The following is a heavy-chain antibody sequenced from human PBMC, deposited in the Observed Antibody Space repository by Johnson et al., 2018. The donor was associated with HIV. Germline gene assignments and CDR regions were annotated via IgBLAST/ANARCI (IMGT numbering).Heavy chain of an antibody. CDR1: GFTVSNNY. CDR3: ARGSWAFSI. J-gene: IGHJ3*02. CDR2: IYSGGST. Sequence: VQLVESGGGLVQPGGSLRLSCAASGFTVSNNYMSWVRQAPGKGLVWVSVIYSGGSTYFADSVKGRFTISRDNSKNSLYLQMSSLGAEDTAVYYCARGSWAFSIWGHGTTVTVSS. V-gene: IGHV3-66*01. D-gene: IGHD3-16*01.